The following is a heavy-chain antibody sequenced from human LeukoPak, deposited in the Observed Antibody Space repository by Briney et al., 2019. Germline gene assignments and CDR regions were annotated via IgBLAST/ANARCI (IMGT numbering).Heavy chain of an antibody. CDR2: IYSGGNT. D-gene: IGHD5-24*01. V-gene: IGHV3-53*01. CDR3: ARDYPRWLHSFDY. Sequence: GGSLRLSCAASGFTVSSNYMSWVRQAPGKGLEWVSVIYSGGNTYYADSVKGRFTISRDNSKNTLYLQMNSLRAEDTAVYYCARDYPRWLHSFDYWGQGTLVTVSS. J-gene: IGHJ4*02. CDR1: GFTVSSNY.